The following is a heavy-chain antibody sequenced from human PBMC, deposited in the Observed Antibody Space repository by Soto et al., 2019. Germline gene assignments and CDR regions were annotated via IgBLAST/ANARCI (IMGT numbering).Heavy chain of an antibody. D-gene: IGHD1-26*01. Sequence: SETLSLTCTLARSSISSHCWGSTRQPPGKGLEWIGYIYYSGSTNYNPSLKSRVTISVDTSKNQFSLKLSSVTAADTAVYYCASSEIVGATPRDYGMDVWGQGTTVT. V-gene: IGHV4-59*11. CDR3: ASSEIVGATPRDYGMDV. J-gene: IGHJ6*02. CDR1: RSSISSHC. CDR2: IYYSGST.